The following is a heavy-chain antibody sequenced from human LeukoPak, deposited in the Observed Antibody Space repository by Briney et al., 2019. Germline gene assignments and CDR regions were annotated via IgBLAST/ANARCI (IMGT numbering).Heavy chain of an antibody. Sequence: ASVKVSCKASGYTFTSYGIGWVRQAPAQGLEWIGWISANNGNTNYAQKFQGRVTMTTDTSTSTVYMELRSLTSDDTAVYYCARVVVRGVNWFDPWGQGTLGTVSA. D-gene: IGHD3-10*01. J-gene: IGHJ5*02. CDR3: ARVVVRGVNWFDP. CDR2: ISANNGNT. V-gene: IGHV1-18*04. CDR1: GYTFTSYG.